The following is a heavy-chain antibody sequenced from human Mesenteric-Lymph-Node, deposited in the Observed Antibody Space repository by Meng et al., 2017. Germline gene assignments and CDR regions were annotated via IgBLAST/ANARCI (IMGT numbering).Heavy chain of an antibody. CDR1: GGSISSVYW. Sequence: QVHLQEAGPGLVKPSETLTLTCAVSGGSISSVYWWTWVRQSPGKGLEWIGEIYHSGSTNYNPSLKSRVTISVDKSKNQFSLKLTSVTAADTAVYYCARGGYYSFDYWGQGTLVTVSS. V-gene: IGHV4-4*02. J-gene: IGHJ4*02. CDR3: ARGGYYSFDY. CDR2: IYHSGST. D-gene: IGHD5-18*01.